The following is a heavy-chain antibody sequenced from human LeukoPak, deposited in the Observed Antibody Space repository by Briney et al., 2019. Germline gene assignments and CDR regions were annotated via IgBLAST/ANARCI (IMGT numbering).Heavy chain of an antibody. V-gene: IGHV1-2*02. CDR3: ARDTPRVVGDMDV. J-gene: IGHJ6*03. Sequence: GASVKVSCKASGYTFTGYYMRWVPQAPGQGLEWMGWINPNSGGTNYAQKFQGRVTMTRDTSISTAYMELSRLRSDDTAVYYCARDTPRVVGDMDVWGKGTTVTVSS. CDR2: INPNSGGT. CDR1: GYTFTGYY. D-gene: IGHD2-2*01.